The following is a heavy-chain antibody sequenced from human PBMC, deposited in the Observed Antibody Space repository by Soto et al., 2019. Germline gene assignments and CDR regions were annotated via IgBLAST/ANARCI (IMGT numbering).Heavy chain of an antibody. CDR3: ASAYYYDSSGSYYPLPPPF. J-gene: IGHJ4*02. D-gene: IGHD3-22*01. CDR1: SGSIRSRNYY. CDR2: IYYTGNT. Sequence: SETLSLTCTVSSGSIRSRNYYWGWIRQPPGKGLEWIGSIYYTGNTYYNPSLKSRVTISIDTSKNQFSLKLSSVTAADTAVYYCASAYYYDSSGSYYPLPPPFWGQGTLVTVSS. V-gene: IGHV4-39*01.